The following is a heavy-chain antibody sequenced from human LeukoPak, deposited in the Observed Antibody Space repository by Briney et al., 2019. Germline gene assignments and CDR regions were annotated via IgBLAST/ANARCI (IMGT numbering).Heavy chain of an antibody. CDR2: IIPIFGTA. J-gene: IGHJ4*02. CDR3: ARDREGLAYFDY. D-gene: IGHD3/OR15-3a*01. CDR1: GGTFSSYA. V-gene: IGHV1-69*13. Sequence: SVKVSFKASGGTFSSYAISWVRQAPGQGLEWMGGIIPIFGTANYAQKFQGRVTITADESTSTAYMELSSLRSEDTAVYYCARDREGLAYFDYWGQGTLVTVSS.